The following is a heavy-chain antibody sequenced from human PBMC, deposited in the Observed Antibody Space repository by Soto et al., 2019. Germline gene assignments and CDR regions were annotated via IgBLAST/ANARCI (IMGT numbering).Heavy chain of an antibody. V-gene: IGHV4-4*02. Sequence: QVQLQESGPGLVMPSGTLSLTCAVSGASISSSDWWNWVRQPPGKGLEWIGEIYHGGTTIYNPSLNSRVSISIDESKNHFSLKLTSVTAADTAVYYCARDFKAPNDAWAFDYWGQGILVTVYS. J-gene: IGHJ4*02. CDR2: IYHGGTT. D-gene: IGHD3-16*01. CDR1: GASISSSDW. CDR3: ARDFKAPNDAWAFDY.